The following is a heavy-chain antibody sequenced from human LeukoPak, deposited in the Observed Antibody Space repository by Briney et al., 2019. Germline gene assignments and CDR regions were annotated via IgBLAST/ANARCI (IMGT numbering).Heavy chain of an antibody. V-gene: IGHV1-46*01. Sequence: ASVKVSCKASGYTFTSYYMHWVRQAPGQGLEWMGIINPSGGSTSYAQKFQGRVTMTTDTSTSTAYMELRSLRSDDTAVYYCARVGIAVAGTRPNYYYGMDVWGQGTTVTVSS. J-gene: IGHJ6*02. CDR3: ARVGIAVAGTRPNYYYGMDV. CDR2: INPSGGST. D-gene: IGHD6-19*01. CDR1: GYTFTSYY.